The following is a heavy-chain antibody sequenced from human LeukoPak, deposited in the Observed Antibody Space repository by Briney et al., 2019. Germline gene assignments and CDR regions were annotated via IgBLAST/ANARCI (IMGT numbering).Heavy chain of an antibody. D-gene: IGHD1-26*01. J-gene: IGHJ5*02. CDR1: GFTFTISA. Sequence: SVKVSCKASGFTFTISAMQWVRQARGQRLEWIGWIVVGSGNTNYAQKFQERVTITRDMSTSTAYMELSSLRSEDTAVYYCAASEGGWYSGSYYLPGYNWFDPWGQGTLVTVSS. CDR2: IVVGSGNT. V-gene: IGHV1-58*02. CDR3: AASEGGWYSGSYYLPGYNWFDP.